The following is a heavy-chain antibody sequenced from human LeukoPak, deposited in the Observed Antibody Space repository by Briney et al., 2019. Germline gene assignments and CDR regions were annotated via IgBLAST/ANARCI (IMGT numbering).Heavy chain of an antibody. CDR2: IYYSGST. J-gene: IGHJ3*02. D-gene: IGHD1-26*01. CDR3: ARAPIVGATNTPDAFDI. Sequence: PSETLSLTCTVSGGSISSSSYYWGWIRQPPGKGLEWIGSIYYSGSTYYNPSLKSRVTISVDTSKNQFSLKLSSVTAADTAVYYCARAPIVGATNTPDAFDIWGQGTMVTVSS. V-gene: IGHV4-39*07. CDR1: GGSISSSSYY.